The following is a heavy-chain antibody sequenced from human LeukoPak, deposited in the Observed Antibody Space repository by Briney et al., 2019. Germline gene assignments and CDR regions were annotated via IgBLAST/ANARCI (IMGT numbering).Heavy chain of an antibody. CDR1: GGSISSYY. Sequence: ASETLSLTCTVSGGSISSYYWSWIRQPPGKGLEWIGEINHSGSTNYNPSLKSRVTISVDASKNQFSLRLSSVTAADTAVYYCTRGGELMNFWGQGTLVTVSS. J-gene: IGHJ4*02. CDR3: TRGGELMNF. D-gene: IGHD1-26*01. V-gene: IGHV4-34*01. CDR2: INHSGST.